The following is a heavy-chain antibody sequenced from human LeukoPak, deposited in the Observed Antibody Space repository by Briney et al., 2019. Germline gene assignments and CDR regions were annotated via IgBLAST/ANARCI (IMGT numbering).Heavy chain of an antibody. CDR3: ARGGWNFWFDP. CDR2: IYYSGST. Sequence: SETLSLTCTVSGGSISTSNYYWGWIRQPPGKGLEWIGYIYYSGSTNYNPSLKSRVTISVDTSKNQFSLKLSSVTAADTAVYYCARGGWNFWFDPWGQGTLVTVSS. D-gene: IGHD1-7*01. V-gene: IGHV4-61*05. J-gene: IGHJ5*02. CDR1: GGSISTSNYY.